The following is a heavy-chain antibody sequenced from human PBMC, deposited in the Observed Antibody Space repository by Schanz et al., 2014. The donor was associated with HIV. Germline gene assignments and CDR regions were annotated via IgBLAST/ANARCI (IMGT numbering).Heavy chain of an antibody. CDR1: GFTFSIYS. J-gene: IGHJ6*02. D-gene: IGHD3-16*01. Sequence: VQLEESGGGLVKPGGSLRLSCAASGFTFSIYSMNWVRQAPGKGLEWVAVISYDGTNKKFADSVKGRFTISRDNSKNTLYLQMNSLKAEDTAVYYCAKDGGFRGRRRGMDVWGQGTTVTVSS. V-gene: IGHV3-30*18. CDR3: AKDGGFRGRRRGMDV. CDR2: ISYDGTNK.